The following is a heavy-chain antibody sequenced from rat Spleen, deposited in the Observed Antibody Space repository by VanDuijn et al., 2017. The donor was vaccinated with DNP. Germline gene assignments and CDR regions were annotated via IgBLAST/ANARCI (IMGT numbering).Heavy chain of an antibody. CDR2: ITSSGGST. D-gene: IGHD1-7*01. CDR1: GFTFNNYW. CDR3: ATGYYFDY. J-gene: IGHJ2*01. Sequence: EVQLVESGGDLVQPGRSLKLSCVASGFTFNNYWMTWIRQVPGKGLEWVASITSSGGSTYYPDSVKGRFTISRDNAKNTLYLQMTSLRSDDTATYYCATGYYFDYWGQGVMVTVSS. V-gene: IGHV5-31*01.